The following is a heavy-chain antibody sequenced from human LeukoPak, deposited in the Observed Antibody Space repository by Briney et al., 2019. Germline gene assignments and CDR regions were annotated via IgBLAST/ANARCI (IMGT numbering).Heavy chain of an antibody. Sequence: SETLSLTCIVSGDSISSYYWNWIRQAPGKALEWIGHIHNNGDIAYNFSLKSRVTISMDTSKNQFSLKLSSVTAADTAVYYCASGTDWELPYYFDYWGQGTLVTVSS. V-gene: IGHV4-59*01. CDR1: GDSISSYY. J-gene: IGHJ4*02. D-gene: IGHD1-26*01. CDR3: ASGTDWELPYYFDY. CDR2: IHNNGDI.